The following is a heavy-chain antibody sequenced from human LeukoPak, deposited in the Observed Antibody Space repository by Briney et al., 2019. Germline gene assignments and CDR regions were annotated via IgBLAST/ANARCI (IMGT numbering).Heavy chain of an antibody. D-gene: IGHD6-13*01. V-gene: IGHV4-4*07. CDR2: IYTSGST. J-gene: IGHJ4*02. CDR3: ARTPIAAAAYFDY. CDR1: GFSISSYY. Sequence: PSETLSLTCTVSGFSISSYYWSWIRQPAGKGLEWIGRIYTSGSTNYNPPLKSRVTMSVDTSKNQFSLKLRSVTAADTAVYYCARTPIAAAAYFDYWGQGTLVTVSS.